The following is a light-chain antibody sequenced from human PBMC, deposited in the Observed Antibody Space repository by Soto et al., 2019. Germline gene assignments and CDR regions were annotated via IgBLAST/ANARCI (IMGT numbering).Light chain of an antibody. CDR2: GAT. CDR1: QSVRTN. Sequence: EIVMTQSPATLSVSPGERATLSCGASQSVRTNLAWYQQKPGQAPRLLIYGATTRATGVPARFSGSGSGTEFTLTISSLQSEDLAIYYCQQYENWPPWTFGQGTKVEIK. V-gene: IGKV3-15*01. J-gene: IGKJ1*01. CDR3: QQYENWPPWT.